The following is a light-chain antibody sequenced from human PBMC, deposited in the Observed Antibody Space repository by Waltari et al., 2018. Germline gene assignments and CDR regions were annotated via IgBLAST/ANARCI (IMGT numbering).Light chain of an antibody. V-gene: IGLV4-69*01. CDR2: LDTDSQ. J-gene: IGLJ3*02. Sequence: QPVLTQSPSASASLGASVKVTCTLSSRHRNYAVAWHQQHQGKAPRYLMRLDTDSQRKGDGIPDRFSGSSSGSDRYLTISNIQSEDEADYYCQTWDAGIGLFGGGTRLTVL. CDR3: QTWDAGIGL. CDR1: SRHRNYA.